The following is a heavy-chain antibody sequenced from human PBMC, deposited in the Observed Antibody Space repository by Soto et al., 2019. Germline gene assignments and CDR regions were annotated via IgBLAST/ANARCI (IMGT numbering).Heavy chain of an antibody. CDR1: GSTFSQHW. Sequence: EVQLVESGGGVVQPGGSLRLSCAASGSTFSQHWLSWVRQAPGKGPEWVAKINEDGNDTKYVDSLKGRCTISRDNAKDSLYVQMTGLSADYTAVYYCTGLYDDYWGQPPRVPVSS. CDR2: INEDGNDT. J-gene: IGHJ4*02. D-gene: IGHD3-16*01. V-gene: IGHV3-7*03. CDR3: TGLYDDY.